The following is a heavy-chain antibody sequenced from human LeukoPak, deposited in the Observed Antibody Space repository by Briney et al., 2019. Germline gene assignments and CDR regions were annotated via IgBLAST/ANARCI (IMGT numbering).Heavy chain of an antibody. V-gene: IGHV4-34*01. CDR2: INHSGST. CDR1: GGSFSGYY. J-gene: IGHJ2*01. Sequence: SETLSLTCAVYGGSFSGYYWSWIRQPPGKGLEWIGEINHSGSTNYNPSLKSRVTISVDTSKNQFSLKLSSVTAADTAVYYCARRSSGWYDWWYFDLWGRGTLVTVSS. D-gene: IGHD6-19*01. CDR3: ARRSSGWYDWWYFDL.